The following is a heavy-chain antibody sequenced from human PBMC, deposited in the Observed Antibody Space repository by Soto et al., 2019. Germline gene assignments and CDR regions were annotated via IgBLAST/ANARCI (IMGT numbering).Heavy chain of an antibody. D-gene: IGHD3-3*01. J-gene: IGHJ6*02. CDR2: ITWNGGNT. CDR1: GFRFDDYN. Sequence: GGSLRLSCAASGFRFDDYNIHWVRQAPGKGLEWVSLITWNGGNTYYADSVKGRFTISRDSTTESVSLQMTSLKREDTGLYYCARETLSFGSALDVCGQGTMVTVSS. CDR3: ARETLSFGSALDV. V-gene: IGHV3-43*01.